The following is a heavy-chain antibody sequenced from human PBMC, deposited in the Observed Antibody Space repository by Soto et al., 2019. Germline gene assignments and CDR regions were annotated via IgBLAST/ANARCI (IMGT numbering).Heavy chain of an antibody. D-gene: IGHD6-6*01. CDR3: AKGGHSSSFSNYYYYMDV. CDR1: GFTLSDHY. Sequence: GGSLRLSCAASGFTLSDHYMDWVRQAPGKGLEWVAVICYGGSNKYYADSVKGRFTISRDNSKNTLYLQMNSLRAEDTAVYYCAKGGHSSSFSNYYYYMDVWGKGTTVTVSS. J-gene: IGHJ6*03. CDR2: ICYGGSNK. V-gene: IGHV3-30*18.